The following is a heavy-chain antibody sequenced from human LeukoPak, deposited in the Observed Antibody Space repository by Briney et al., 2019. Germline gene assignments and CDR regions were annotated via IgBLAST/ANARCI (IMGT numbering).Heavy chain of an antibody. CDR3: ASDYPRYYFYMDV. CDR1: GFTFSSYA. J-gene: IGHJ6*03. Sequence: SGGSLRLSCAASGFTFSSYAMSWVRQAPGKGLEWVSAISGSGGSTYYADSVKGRFTISRDNSKSTLYLQMNGLRAEDTAVYFCASDYPRYYFYMDVWGKGTTVTVSS. D-gene: IGHD4-11*01. CDR2: ISGSGGST. V-gene: IGHV3-23*01.